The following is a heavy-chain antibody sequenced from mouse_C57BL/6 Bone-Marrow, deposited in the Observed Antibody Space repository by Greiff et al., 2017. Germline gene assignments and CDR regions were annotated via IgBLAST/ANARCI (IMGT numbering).Heavy chain of an antibody. J-gene: IGHJ3*01. CDR2: IYPGDGDT. D-gene: IGHD2-3*01. CDR3: AEGGRWLLPWFAY. V-gene: IGHV1-82*01. CDR1: GYAFSSSW. Sequence: VMLVESGPELVKPGASVKISCKASGYAFSSSWMNWVKQRPGKGLEGIGRIYPGDGDTNYNGKFKGKATLTADKSSSTAYMQLSSLTSEDSAVYFCAEGGRWLLPWFAYWGQGTLVTVSA.